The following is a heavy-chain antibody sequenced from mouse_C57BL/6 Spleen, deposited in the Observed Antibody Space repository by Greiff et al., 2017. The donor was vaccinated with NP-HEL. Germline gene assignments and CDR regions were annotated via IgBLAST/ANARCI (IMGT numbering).Heavy chain of an antibody. CDR2: INPSNGGT. Sequence: VQLQQPGTELMKPGASVKLSCKASGYTFTSYWMHWVKQRPGQGLEWIGNINPSNGGTNYNEKFKSKATLTVDKSSSTAYMQLSSLTSEDSAVYYCARSRSDYYGSSPFAYWGQGTLVTVSA. D-gene: IGHD1-1*01. CDR1: GYTFTSYW. V-gene: IGHV1-53*01. CDR3: ARSRSDYYGSSPFAY. J-gene: IGHJ3*01.